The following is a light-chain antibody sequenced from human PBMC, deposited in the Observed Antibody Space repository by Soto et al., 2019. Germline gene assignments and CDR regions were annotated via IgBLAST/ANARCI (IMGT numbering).Light chain of an antibody. V-gene: IGKV3-15*01. CDR3: QQRSNWPPIT. Sequence: EIVMTQSPATLSVSPGERATLSCRASQSVSSNLAWYQQKPGQAPRLLIYGASTRATGIPARFSGSGSGTEFTLTISRLQSEDSAVYYCQQRSNWPPITFGQGTRLQIK. CDR2: GAS. J-gene: IGKJ5*01. CDR1: QSVSSN.